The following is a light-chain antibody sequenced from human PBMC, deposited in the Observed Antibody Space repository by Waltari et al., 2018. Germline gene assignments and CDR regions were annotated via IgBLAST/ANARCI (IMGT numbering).Light chain of an antibody. CDR3: SSYGGNNNIL. CDR2: EVT. Sequence: QSALTQPPSASGSPGQSVTISCPGTSSDVGGFNYVSWYQQHPGKAPKLIIFEVTKRPSGVPDRFSGSKSGNTASLTVSGLQSEDEADYYCSSYGGNNNILFGGGTKLSVL. J-gene: IGLJ2*01. CDR1: SSDVGGFNY. V-gene: IGLV2-8*01.